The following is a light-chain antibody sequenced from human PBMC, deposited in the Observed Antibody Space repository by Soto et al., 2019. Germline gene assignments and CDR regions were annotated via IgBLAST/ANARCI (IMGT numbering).Light chain of an antibody. CDR1: QSVSSSY. Sequence: EIVLTQSPGTLSLSPGERATLSCRASQSVSSSYLAWYQQKPGQAPRLLIYGASSRATGIPDRFSGSGSGTDFILTISRLETEDFAVYYCQQYASSPLTFGQGTRLEIK. J-gene: IGKJ5*01. CDR3: QQYASSPLT. CDR2: GAS. V-gene: IGKV3-20*01.